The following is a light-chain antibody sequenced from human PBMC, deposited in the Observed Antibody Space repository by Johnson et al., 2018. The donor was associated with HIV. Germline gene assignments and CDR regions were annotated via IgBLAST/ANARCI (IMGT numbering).Light chain of an antibody. Sequence: QSVLTQPPSVSAAPGQKVTISCSGSSSNIGNNYVSWYQQLPGTAPKLLIYDNNKRPSGIPDRFSGSTSGTSATLGITGLQTGDAADYSCAAWDDSRTPGGVIGTGTKVTVL. CDR1: SSNIGNNY. J-gene: IGLJ1*01. V-gene: IGLV1-51*01. CDR3: AAWDDSRTPGGV. CDR2: DNN.